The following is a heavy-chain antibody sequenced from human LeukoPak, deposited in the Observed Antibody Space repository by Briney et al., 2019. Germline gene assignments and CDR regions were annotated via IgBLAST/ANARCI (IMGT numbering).Heavy chain of an antibody. J-gene: IGHJ4*02. V-gene: IGHV3-13*01. CDR2: IGTAGDT. Sequence: GGSLRLSCAASGFTFSSYDMHWVRQATGKGLEWVSAIGTAGDTYYPGSVKGRFTISRENAKNSLYLQMNSLRAEDTAVYYCAKVPQSGFPYYFDCWGQGTLVTVSS. CDR1: GFTFSSYD. D-gene: IGHD5-12*01. CDR3: AKVPQSGFPYYFDC.